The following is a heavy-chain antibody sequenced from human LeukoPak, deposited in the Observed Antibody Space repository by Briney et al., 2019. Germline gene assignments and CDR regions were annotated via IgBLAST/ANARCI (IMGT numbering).Heavy chain of an antibody. CDR2: ISAYNGNT. D-gene: IGHD5-24*01. CDR3: ARESEGRDGYNLAYYYMDV. J-gene: IGHJ6*03. Sequence: APVKVSCKASGYTFTSYGISWVRQAPGQGLEWMGWISAYNGNTNYAQKLQGRVTMTTDTSTSTAYMELRSLRSDGTAVYYCARESEGRDGYNLAYYYMDVWGKGTTVTVSS. CDR1: GYTFTSYG. V-gene: IGHV1-18*01.